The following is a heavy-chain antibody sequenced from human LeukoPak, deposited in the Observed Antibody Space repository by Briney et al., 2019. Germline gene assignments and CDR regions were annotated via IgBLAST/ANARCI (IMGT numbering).Heavy chain of an antibody. CDR1: GGSISSSSYY. Sequence: SETLSLTCTVSGGSISSSSYYWGWIRQPPGKGLEWTGSIYYSGSTYYNPSLKSRVTISVDTSKNQFSLKLSSVTAADTAVYYCAAYTMATMYYFDYWGQGTLVTVSS. D-gene: IGHD5-24*01. V-gene: IGHV4-39*01. CDR3: AAYTMATMYYFDY. CDR2: IYYSGST. J-gene: IGHJ4*02.